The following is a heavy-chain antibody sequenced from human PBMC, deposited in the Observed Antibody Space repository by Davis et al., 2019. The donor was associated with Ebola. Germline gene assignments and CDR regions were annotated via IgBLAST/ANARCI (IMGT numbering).Heavy chain of an antibody. CDR1: GVTFRTFG. V-gene: IGHV1-69*13. CDR3: ASRPNRAAAGDY. Sequence: SVKVSCKASGVTFRTFGFSWVKHAPGQGLEWMGGIISKSGIPNYAQKFQGRVTITADESTNTVYMEVRSLRSEDTARYYCASRPNRAAAGDYWGQGTRVTVSS. CDR2: IISKSGIP. D-gene: IGHD6-13*01. J-gene: IGHJ4*02.